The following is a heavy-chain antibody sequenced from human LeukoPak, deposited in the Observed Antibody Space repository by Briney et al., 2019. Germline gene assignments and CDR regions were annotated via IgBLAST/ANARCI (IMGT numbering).Heavy chain of an antibody. D-gene: IGHD5-12*01. V-gene: IGHV1-8*03. Sequence: ASVKVSCKASGYTFTSYDINWVRQATGQGLERMGWMNPNSGNTGYAQKFQGRVTITRSTSISTAYMELSSLRSEDTAVYYCARGRRRVLRPYYSYSHMDVGEKGPTVTVSS. CDR2: MNPNSGNT. J-gene: IGHJ6*03. CDR3: ARGRRRVLRPYYSYSHMDV. CDR1: GYTFTSYD.